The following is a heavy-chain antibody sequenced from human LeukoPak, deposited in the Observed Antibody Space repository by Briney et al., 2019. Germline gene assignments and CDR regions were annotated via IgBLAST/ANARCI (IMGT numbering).Heavy chain of an antibody. CDR3: ARDRPFNMIVVVTEDYYYGMDV. J-gene: IGHJ6*02. D-gene: IGHD3-22*01. V-gene: IGHV1-18*01. CDR1: GGTFSSYA. Sequence: ASVKVSCKASGGTFSSYAISWVRQAPGQGLEWMGWISAYNGNTNYAQKLQGRVTMTTDTSTSTAYMELRSLRSDDTAVYYCARDRPFNMIVVVTEDYYYGMDVWGQGTTVTVSS. CDR2: ISAYNGNT.